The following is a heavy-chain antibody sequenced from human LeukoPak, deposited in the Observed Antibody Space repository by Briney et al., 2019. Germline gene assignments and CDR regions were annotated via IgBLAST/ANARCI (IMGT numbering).Heavy chain of an antibody. CDR2: INPNSGGT. Sequence: GASVKVSCKASGYTFTGYYMHWVRQAPGQGLEWMGWINPNSGGTNYAQKFQGRVTMTRDTSISTAYMELSRLRSDDTAVYYCATTSGQXYXXXSGYYNFDYWGQGTLVTVS. V-gene: IGHV1-2*02. J-gene: IGHJ4*02. D-gene: IGHD3-3*01. CDR3: ATTSGQXYXXXSGYYNFDY. CDR1: GYTFTGYY.